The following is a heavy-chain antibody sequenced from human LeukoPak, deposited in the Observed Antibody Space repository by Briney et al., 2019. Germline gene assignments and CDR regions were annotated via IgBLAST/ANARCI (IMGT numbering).Heavy chain of an antibody. V-gene: IGHV4-39*01. J-gene: IGHJ4*02. Sequence: SETLSLTCTVSGGSISSSSYYWGWIRQPPGKGLEWIGSIYYSGSTYYNPSLKSRVTISVDTSKNQFSLKLSSVTAADTAVYYCARQHYDSSGYYPVIDYWGQGTLVTVSS. CDR1: GGSISSSSYY. CDR3: ARQHYDSSGYYPVIDY. CDR2: IYYSGST. D-gene: IGHD3-22*01.